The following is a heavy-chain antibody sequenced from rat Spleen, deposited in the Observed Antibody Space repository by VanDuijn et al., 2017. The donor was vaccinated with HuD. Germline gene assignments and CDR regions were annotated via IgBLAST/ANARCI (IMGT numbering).Heavy chain of an antibody. J-gene: IGHJ2*01. CDR3: ARLSYYYDGYFDY. CDR1: GFTFSDYY. D-gene: IGHD1-12*03. CDR2: ISYEGSST. Sequence: EVQLVESGGGLVQPGRSMKLSCAASGFTFSDYYMAWVRQAPKKGLEWVASISYEGSSTYYGDSVKGRITISRDNAKSTLFLQMNSLRSEDTATYYCARLSYYYDGYFDYWGQGVMVTVSS. V-gene: IGHV5-22*01.